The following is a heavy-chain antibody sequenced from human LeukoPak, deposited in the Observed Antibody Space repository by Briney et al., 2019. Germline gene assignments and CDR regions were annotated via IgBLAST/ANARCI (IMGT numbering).Heavy chain of an antibody. J-gene: IGHJ4*02. CDR1: GFTFSSYA. V-gene: IGHV3-30-3*01. CDR2: ISYDGSNK. CDR3: AKDTMVRGVIIRDFDY. Sequence: GRSPRLSCAASGFTFSSYAMHWVRQAPGKGLEWVAVISYDGSNKYYADSVKGRFTISRDNSKNTLYLQMNSLRAEDTAVYYCAKDTMVRGVIIRDFDYWGQGTLVTVSS. D-gene: IGHD3-10*01.